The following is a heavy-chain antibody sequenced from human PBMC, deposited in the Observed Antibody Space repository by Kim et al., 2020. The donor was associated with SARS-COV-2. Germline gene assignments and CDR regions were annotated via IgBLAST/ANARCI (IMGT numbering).Heavy chain of an antibody. Sequence: SVKVSCKASGGTFSSYAISWVRQAPGQGLEWMGGIIPIFGTANYAQKFQGRVTITADESTSTAYMELSSLRSEDTAVYYCARDDPTGVEVRYFDWSLGYGMDVWGQGTTVTVYS. CDR2: IIPIFGTA. CDR1: GGTFSSYA. J-gene: IGHJ6*02. CDR3: ARDDPTGVEVRYFDWSLGYGMDV. V-gene: IGHV1-69*13. D-gene: IGHD3-9*01.